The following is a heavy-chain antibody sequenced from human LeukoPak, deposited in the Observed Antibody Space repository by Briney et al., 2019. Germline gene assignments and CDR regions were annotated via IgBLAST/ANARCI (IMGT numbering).Heavy chain of an antibody. V-gene: IGHV1-18*01. Sequence: ASVKVSCKASGYRFSTYVISWVRQAPGQGLEWMGWISAYNGNIDYAQNLQGRVAMTTDTSTSTAYMELRSLGSDDTAVYYCARGLSSCSGGTCYPRVLVYWGQGTLVTVSP. CDR3: ARGLSSCSGGTCYPRVLVY. CDR1: GYRFSTYV. J-gene: IGHJ4*02. D-gene: IGHD2-15*01. CDR2: ISAYNGNI.